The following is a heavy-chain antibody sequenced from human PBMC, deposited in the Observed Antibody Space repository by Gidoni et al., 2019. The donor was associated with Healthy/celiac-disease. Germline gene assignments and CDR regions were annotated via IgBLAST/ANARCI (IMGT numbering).Heavy chain of an antibody. CDR2: ISYDGSNK. Sequence: QVQLVASGGGVVQPGRSLRLSCAASGFTFSSYGMHWVRQAPGKGLEWVAVISYDGSNKYYADSVKGRFTISRDNSKNTLYLQMNSLRAEDTAVYYCAKDGDSSGWYPDYWGQGTLVTVSS. CDR3: AKDGDSSGWYPDY. CDR1: GFTFSSYG. J-gene: IGHJ4*02. V-gene: IGHV3-30*18. D-gene: IGHD6-19*01.